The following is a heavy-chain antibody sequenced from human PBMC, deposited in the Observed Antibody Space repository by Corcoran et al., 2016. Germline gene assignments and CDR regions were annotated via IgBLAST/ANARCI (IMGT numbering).Heavy chain of an antibody. Sequence: QVQLVESGGGVVQPGRSLRLSCVVSGFTFSSYGIHWVRQAPVKGLEWVAVISHDGSTKYYADSVKGRFTISRDNSKNTLYLQMNSLTFEDTAVDYCARDRGRMGSLELDNYHFGKDVWGQGTTVTVSS. CDR3: ARDRGRMGSLELDNYHFGKDV. J-gene: IGHJ6*02. V-gene: IGHV3-30*03. CDR1: GFTFSSYG. CDR2: ISHDGSTK. D-gene: IGHD1-7*01.